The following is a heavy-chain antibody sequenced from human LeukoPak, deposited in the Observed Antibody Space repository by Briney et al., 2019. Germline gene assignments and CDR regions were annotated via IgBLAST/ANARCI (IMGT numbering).Heavy chain of an antibody. CDR1: GFTFSTYA. V-gene: IGHV3-30*04. D-gene: IGHD6-13*01. CDR2: ISYDSNNK. J-gene: IGHJ4*02. Sequence: GGSLRLSCAASGFTFSTYAMLWVGQAPGKGLEWVAIISYDSNNKYYADSVKGRFTISRDNSKNTLYVQMNSLRPEDTAVYYCARVEGSGTWLIDYWGLGTLVTVSS. CDR3: ARVEGSGTWLIDY.